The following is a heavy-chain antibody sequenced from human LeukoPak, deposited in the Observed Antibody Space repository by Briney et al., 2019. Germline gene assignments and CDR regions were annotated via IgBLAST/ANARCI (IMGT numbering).Heavy chain of an antibody. CDR2: INHSGST. CDR1: GGSFSGYY. V-gene: IGHV4-34*01. CDR3: ASFVVVIAAYD. Sequence: PSETLSLTCAVYGGSFSGYYWSWIRQPPGKGLEWIGEINHSGSTNYNPSLKSRVTISVDTSKNQFSLKLSSVTAADTAVYYCASFVVVIAAYDRGQGTLVTVSS. J-gene: IGHJ4*02. D-gene: IGHD2-15*01.